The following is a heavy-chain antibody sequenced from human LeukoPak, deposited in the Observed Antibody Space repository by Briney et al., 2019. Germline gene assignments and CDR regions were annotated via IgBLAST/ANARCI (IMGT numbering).Heavy chain of an antibody. D-gene: IGHD6-13*01. J-gene: IGHJ4*02. Sequence: GGSLRLSCTASGFTFGDYAMSWVRQAPGKGLEWVGFIRSKAYGGTTEYAASVKGRFTISRDDSKSSAYLQMNSLKTEDTAVYYCTRDRRLIAAAGSYFDYWGQGTLVTVSS. V-gene: IGHV3-49*04. CDR2: IRSKAYGGTT. CDR1: GFTFGDYA. CDR3: TRDRRLIAAAGSYFDY.